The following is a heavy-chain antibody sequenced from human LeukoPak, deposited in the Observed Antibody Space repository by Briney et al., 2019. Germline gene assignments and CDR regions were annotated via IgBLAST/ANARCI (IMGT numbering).Heavy chain of an antibody. CDR2: ISRSGRAT. Sequence: GGSLTLCCAASGFKFDDYEMSWVRQVPGKGLEYVSGISRSGRATGYGDSVKGRFTISRDNAKNSLFLQMTSLRAEDTALYHCARVPGSHYYYYMDVWGKGAAVTVSS. CDR3: ARVPGSHYYYYMDV. J-gene: IGHJ6*03. V-gene: IGHV3-20*01. CDR1: GFKFDDYE.